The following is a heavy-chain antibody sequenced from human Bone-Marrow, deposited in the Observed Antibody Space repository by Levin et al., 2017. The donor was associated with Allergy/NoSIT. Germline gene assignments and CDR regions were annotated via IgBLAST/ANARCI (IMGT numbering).Heavy chain of an antibody. V-gene: IGHV3-11*01. Sequence: PGGSLRLSCAASGFTFSDYYMTWIRQAPGKGLEWLSYISDGGTTIQYADSVKGQFTISRDNVKNSLFLQMNNLRAEDTAVYYCARFRRGSLTRAFDSWGQGILVTVSS. D-gene: IGHD3-9*01. CDR2: ISDGGTTI. CDR1: GFTFSDYY. CDR3: ARFRRGSLTRAFDS. J-gene: IGHJ4*02.